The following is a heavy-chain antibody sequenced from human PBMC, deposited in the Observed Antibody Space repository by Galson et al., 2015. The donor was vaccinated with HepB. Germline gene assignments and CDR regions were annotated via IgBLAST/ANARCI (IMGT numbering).Heavy chain of an antibody. CDR2: ISGSGAMT. V-gene: IGHV3-23*01. CDR1: GFIFSNYA. J-gene: IGHJ4*02. Sequence: SLRLSCATSGFIFSNYAMTCVRQAPGKGLEWVSAISGSGAMTYYLQSVRGRFTISRDNSKNTLFLILNSLRAEDTAVYFCAKAESAAYSISSYDLWGQGTLVTVSS. CDR3: AKAESAAYSISSYDL. D-gene: IGHD6-6*01.